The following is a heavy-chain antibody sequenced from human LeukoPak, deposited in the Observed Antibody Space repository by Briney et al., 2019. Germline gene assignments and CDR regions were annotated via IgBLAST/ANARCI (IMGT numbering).Heavy chain of an antibody. CDR3: ARDPKMATIQYYFDY. CDR1: GFTFSSYA. D-gene: IGHD5-24*01. V-gene: IGHV3-30-3*01. Sequence: GSLRLSCAASGFTFSSYAMHWVRQAPGKGLEWVAVISYDGSNKYYADSVKGRFTISRGNSKNTLYLQMNSLRAEDTAVYYCARDPKMATIQYYFDYWGQGTLVTVSS. J-gene: IGHJ4*02. CDR2: ISYDGSNK.